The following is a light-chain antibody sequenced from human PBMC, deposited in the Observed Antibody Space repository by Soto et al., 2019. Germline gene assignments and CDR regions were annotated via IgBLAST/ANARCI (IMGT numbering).Light chain of an antibody. V-gene: IGKV1-9*01. J-gene: IGKJ5*01. CDR2: AAS. Sequence: IQLTQSPSSLSASVGDRVTITCRASQGISSYLAWYQQKPGKAPKLLIYAASTLQSGVPSRFSGSGSGTDFTLTISSLQPEDFATHYCQQLNSYSITFGQGTRLRL. CDR3: QQLNSYSIT. CDR1: QGISSY.